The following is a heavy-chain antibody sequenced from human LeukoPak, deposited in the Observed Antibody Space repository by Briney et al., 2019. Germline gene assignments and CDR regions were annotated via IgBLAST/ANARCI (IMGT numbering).Heavy chain of an antibody. V-gene: IGHV1-2*04. CDR2: INPNSGDT. Sequence: ASVKVSCKTSGYTFTGYYMHWVRQAPGQGLEWMGRINPNSGDTNYAQKFQGWVTMTRDTSISTAYMELSRLRSDDTAVYYCARCMSGYERDAFDIWGQGTMVTVSS. CDR1: GYTFTGYY. D-gene: IGHD5-12*01. CDR3: ARCMSGYERDAFDI. J-gene: IGHJ3*02.